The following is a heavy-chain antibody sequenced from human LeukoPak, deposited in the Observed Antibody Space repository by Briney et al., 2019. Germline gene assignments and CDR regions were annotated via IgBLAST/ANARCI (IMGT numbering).Heavy chain of an antibody. CDR3: ARVGLYSGSYYWFDP. Sequence: SETLSLTCTVSGGSISSSGYYWGWIRQPPGKGLEWIGSISYSGSTYYNPSLKSRVTISVDTSKNQFSLKLSSVTAADTAMYYCARVGLYSGSYYWFDPWGQGTLVTVSS. D-gene: IGHD1-26*01. CDR2: ISYSGST. V-gene: IGHV4-39*01. J-gene: IGHJ5*02. CDR1: GGSISSSGYY.